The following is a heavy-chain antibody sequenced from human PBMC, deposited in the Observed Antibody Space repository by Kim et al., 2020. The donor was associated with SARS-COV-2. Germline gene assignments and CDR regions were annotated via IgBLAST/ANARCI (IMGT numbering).Heavy chain of an antibody. CDR2: IKSEAEGGTT. CDR1: GFTFSNAW. CDR3: TIDRHSGTYHGQFDF. Sequence: GGSLRLSCAASGFTFSNAWMSWVRQAPGKGLEWVARIKSEAEGGTTDYAAPVKGRFTISRDDSKTTLFLQMSSLKTEDTAVYYCTIDRHSGTYHGQFDFWGQGTLVTVSS. J-gene: IGHJ4*02. D-gene: IGHD1-26*01. V-gene: IGHV3-15*01.